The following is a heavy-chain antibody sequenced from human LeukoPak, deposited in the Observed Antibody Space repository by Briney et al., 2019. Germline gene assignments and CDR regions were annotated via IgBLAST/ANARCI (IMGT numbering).Heavy chain of an antibody. Sequence: GGSLRLSCAASGFTFSSYAMSWARQAAGKWLEFVSGISGSGGSTSYAVSGKGRFTISTDNSKNTLYLQMNTLRAEDTAVYYCAKVSGIGVAGYPLDSWGQGTLVTVSS. V-gene: IGHV3-23*01. D-gene: IGHD6-19*01. CDR1: GFTFSSYA. CDR2: ISGSGGST. CDR3: AKVSGIGVAGYPLDS. J-gene: IGHJ4*02.